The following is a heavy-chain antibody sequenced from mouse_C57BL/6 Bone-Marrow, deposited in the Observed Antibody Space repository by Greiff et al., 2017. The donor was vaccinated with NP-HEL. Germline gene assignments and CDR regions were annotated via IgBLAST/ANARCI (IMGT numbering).Heavy chain of an antibody. D-gene: IGHD2-4*01. CDR2: INPSDSDT. V-gene: IGHV1-74*01. CDR3: AIPYDYDAFFDY. J-gene: IGHJ2*01. CDR1: GYTFTSYW. Sequence: QVQLQQPGAELVKPGASVKVSCKASGYTFTSYWMHWVKQRPGQGLEWIGRINPSDSDTNYNQKFKGKATLTVDKSSSTAYMQLSSLTSEDSAVYYCAIPYDYDAFFDYWGQGTTLTVSS.